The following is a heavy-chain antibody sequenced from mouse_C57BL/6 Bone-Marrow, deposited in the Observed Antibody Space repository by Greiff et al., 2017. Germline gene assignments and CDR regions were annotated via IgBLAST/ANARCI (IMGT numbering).Heavy chain of an antibody. D-gene: IGHD4-1*01. J-gene: IGHJ2*01. CDR3: ARRNVGRDYFDY. Sequence: VQLQQSGAELVRPGTSVKVSCKASGYAFTNYLIEWVKQRPGQGLEWIGVINPGSGGNNYNEKFKGKATLTADKSSSTAYMQLSSLTSEDSAVYFCARRNVGRDYFDYWGQGTTLTVSS. V-gene: IGHV1-54*01. CDR2: INPGSGGN. CDR1: GYAFTNYL.